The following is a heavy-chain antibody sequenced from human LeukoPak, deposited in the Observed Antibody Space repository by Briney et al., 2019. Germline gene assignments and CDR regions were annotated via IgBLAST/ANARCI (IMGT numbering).Heavy chain of an antibody. Sequence: SETLSLTCTVSGGSISSSSYYWGWIRQPPGKGLEWIGYIYYSGSTNYNPSLKSRVTISVDTSKNQFSLKLSSVTAADTAVYYCARAAGFWSGSYTPYFDYWGQGTLVTVSS. CDR3: ARAAGFWSGSYTPYFDY. CDR1: GGSISSSSYY. D-gene: IGHD3-3*01. CDR2: IYYSGST. J-gene: IGHJ4*02. V-gene: IGHV4-61*05.